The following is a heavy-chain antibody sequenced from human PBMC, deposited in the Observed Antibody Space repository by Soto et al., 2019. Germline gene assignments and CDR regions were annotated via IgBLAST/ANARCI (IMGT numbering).Heavy chain of an antibody. V-gene: IGHV3-23*01. J-gene: IGHJ4*01. CDR1: GDSISGSQ. CDR2: ISAGGGGT. CDR3: AKDMGQWVETFDD. D-gene: IGHD6-19*01. Sequence: ETLSLTCAVSGDSISGSQWWSWVRQAPGKGLEWISGISAGGGGTYYADSVKGRFTISRDISKNTVYLQMNGLRVEDTAVYYCAKDMGQWVETFDDWGPGTRVNVSS.